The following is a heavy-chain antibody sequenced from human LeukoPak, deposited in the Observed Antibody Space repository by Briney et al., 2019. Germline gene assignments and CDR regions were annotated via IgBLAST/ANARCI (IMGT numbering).Heavy chain of an antibody. CDR3: ARSVSSGYYFDY. V-gene: IGHV1-69*04. CDR2: IIPILDTS. J-gene: IGHJ4*01. Sequence: SVKVSCKASGYTFTSYGISWVRQAPGQGLEWMGRIIPILDTSNYAQRFQGRVTITADISTSTAYMELSSLRSDDTAVFYCARSVSSGYYFDYWGQGTLVTVSS. CDR1: GYTFTSYG. D-gene: IGHD3-22*01.